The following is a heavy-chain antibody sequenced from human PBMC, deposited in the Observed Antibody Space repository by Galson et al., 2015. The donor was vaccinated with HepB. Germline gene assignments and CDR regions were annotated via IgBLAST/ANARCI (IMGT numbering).Heavy chain of an antibody. J-gene: IGHJ3*02. CDR1: GFTFSSYA. CDR3: AKQSSSLKLLLRI. CDR2: ISGSGGST. V-gene: IGHV3-23*01. Sequence: SLRLSCAASGFTFSSYAMSWVRQAPGKGLEWVSAISGSGGSTYYADSVKGRFTISRDNSKNTLYLQMNSLRAEDTAVYYCAKQSSSLKLLLRIWGQGTMVTVSS. D-gene: IGHD6-6*01.